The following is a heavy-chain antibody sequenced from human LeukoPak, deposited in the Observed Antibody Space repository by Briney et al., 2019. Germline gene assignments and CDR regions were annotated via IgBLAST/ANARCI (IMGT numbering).Heavy chain of an antibody. CDR2: ISAYNGNT. CDR1: GYTFTGYY. J-gene: IGHJ4*02. Sequence: VASVKVSCKASGYTFTGYYMHWVRQAPGQGLEWMGWISAYNGNTNYAQKLQGRVTMTTDTSTSTAYMELRSLRSDDTAVYYCARGSVVVPAAPIDYWGQGTLVTVSS. V-gene: IGHV1-18*04. CDR3: ARGSVVVPAAPIDY. D-gene: IGHD2-2*01.